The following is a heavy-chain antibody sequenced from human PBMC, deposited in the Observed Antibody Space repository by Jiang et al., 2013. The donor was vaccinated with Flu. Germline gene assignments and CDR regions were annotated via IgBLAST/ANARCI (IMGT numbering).Heavy chain of an antibody. CDR1: GGSISSSSYY. V-gene: IGHV4-39*01. D-gene: IGHD6-13*01. CDR2: IYYSGST. Sequence: PGLVKPSETLSLTCTVSGGSISSSSYYWGWIRQPPGKGLEWIGSIYYSGSTYYNPSLKSRVTISVDTSKNQFSLKLSSVTAADTAVYYCASREVEAAAGENFDYWGQGTLVTVSS. CDR3: ASREVEAAAGENFDY. J-gene: IGHJ4*02.